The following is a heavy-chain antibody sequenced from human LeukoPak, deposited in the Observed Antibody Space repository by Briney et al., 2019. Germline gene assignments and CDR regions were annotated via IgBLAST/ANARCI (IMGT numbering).Heavy chain of an antibody. CDR1: GGSISSYY. D-gene: IGHD6-13*01. CDR3: ASSSSWTFVWPWPSGPEYFQH. Sequence: SETLSLTCTVSGGSISSYYWSWIRQPPGKGLEWIGYIYYSGSTNYNPSLKSRVTISVDTSKNQFSLKLSSVTAADTAVYYCASSSSWTFVWPWPSGPEYFQHWGQGTLVTVSS. CDR2: IYYSGST. J-gene: IGHJ1*01. V-gene: IGHV4-59*12.